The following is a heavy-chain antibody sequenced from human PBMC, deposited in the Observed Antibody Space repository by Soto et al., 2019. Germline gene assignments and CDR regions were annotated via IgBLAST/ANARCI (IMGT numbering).Heavy chain of an antibody. CDR1: GGTFSSYA. CDR2: IIPIFGTA. CDR3: ARDPPTSNYYDSRLIFDY. V-gene: IGHV1-69*13. Sequence: SVKVSCKASGGTFSSYAISWVRQAPGQGLEWMGGIIPIFGTANYAQKFQGRVTITADESTSTAYMELSSLRSEDTAVYYCARDPPTSNYYDSRLIFDYWGQGTLVTVSS. J-gene: IGHJ4*02. D-gene: IGHD3-22*01.